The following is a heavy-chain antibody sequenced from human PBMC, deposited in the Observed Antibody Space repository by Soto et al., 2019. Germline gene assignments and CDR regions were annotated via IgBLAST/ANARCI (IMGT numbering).Heavy chain of an antibody. Sequence: QLQLQESGPGLVKPSETLSLTCTVSGGSISSRSHYWGWIRQSPGKHLQWIGSSYYRGSTNYNPYLKTLGTISVDTSKKQVSGKVYSVTAAGTDVYYCATADGFRLVTPFFDYWGQGILVTVSS. CDR3: ATADGFRLVTPFFDY. D-gene: IGHD3-9*01. J-gene: IGHJ4*02. CDR1: GGSISSRSHY. V-gene: IGHV4-39*01. CDR2: SYYRGST.